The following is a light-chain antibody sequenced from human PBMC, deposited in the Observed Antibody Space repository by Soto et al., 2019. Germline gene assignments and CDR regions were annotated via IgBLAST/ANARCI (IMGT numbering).Light chain of an antibody. Sequence: EIVMTQSTATLSVSPGERATLSCRASQSVSNNLAWYQQKPGQAPRVLIYFASTRATGIPARFSGSGSGTEFTLTISSLQSEDFAVYYCQQYNEWPLTFGGGTKVETK. V-gene: IGKV3-15*01. CDR2: FAS. CDR1: QSVSNN. CDR3: QQYNEWPLT. J-gene: IGKJ4*01.